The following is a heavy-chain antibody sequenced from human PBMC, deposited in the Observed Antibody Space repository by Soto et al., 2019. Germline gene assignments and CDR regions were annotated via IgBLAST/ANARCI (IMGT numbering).Heavy chain of an antibody. J-gene: IGHJ4*02. D-gene: IGHD2-2*03. CDR1: GFTFSDFA. V-gene: IGHV3-23*01. Sequence: EVQVLESGGGLVQPGGSLRLSCAATGFTFSDFAMSWVRQAPGKGLEWVSRIYGGGNGPHYADSVKGRVTISRDNSKNASYLQMNSLRAEDPAVYYCAKMEGMDPWAYSFDYWGQGTLVTVSS. CDR2: IYGGGNGP. CDR3: AKMEGMDPWAYSFDY.